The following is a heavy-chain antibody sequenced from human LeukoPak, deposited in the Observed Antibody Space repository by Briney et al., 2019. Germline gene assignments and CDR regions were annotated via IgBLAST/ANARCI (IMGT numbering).Heavy chain of an antibody. CDR3: ARSWNFGRAVEAFDI. CDR1: GYSISSGYY. J-gene: IGHJ3*02. CDR2: KHRGGST. V-gene: IGHV4-38-2*01. D-gene: IGHD1-1*01. Sequence: PSETLPLTCAVSGYSISSGYYWGWIRQPPGRGLEWIGSKHRGGSTYYNPSLESRVTISIGTSMNQFSLRLSSVTAADTTGTAVYYCARSWNFGRAVEAFDIWGQGIMVTVSS.